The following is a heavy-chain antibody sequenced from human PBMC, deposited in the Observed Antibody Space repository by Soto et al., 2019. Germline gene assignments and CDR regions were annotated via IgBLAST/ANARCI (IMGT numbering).Heavy chain of an antibody. J-gene: IGHJ6*02. V-gene: IGHV1-18*01. CDR1: GYTFTSYG. CDR2: ISAYNGNT. CDR3: ARDGQSYSGGWMGYYYYGMDV. Sequence: ASVKVSCKASGYTFTSYGISWVRQAPGQGLEWMGWISAYNGNTNYAQKLQGRVTMTTDTSTSTAYMELRSLRSDDTAVYYCARDGQSYSGGWMGYYYYGMDVWGQGTTVTVSS. D-gene: IGHD6-19*01.